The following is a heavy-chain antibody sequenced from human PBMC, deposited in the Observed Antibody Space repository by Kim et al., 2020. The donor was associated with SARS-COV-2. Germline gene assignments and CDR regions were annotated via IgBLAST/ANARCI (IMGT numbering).Heavy chain of an antibody. Sequence: ASVKVSCKASGYMFSYYGISWVRQAPGQGLEWMAWINTYNSDTICAQKFQGRVAMTTETSTSTAYMEVKNLRSDDTAVYYCARDKGGSPDTFDVWGQGTMVTVSS. J-gene: IGHJ3*01. CDR1: GYMFSYYG. CDR3: ARDKGGSPDTFDV. D-gene: IGHD3-16*01. CDR2: INTYNSDT. V-gene: IGHV1-18*01.